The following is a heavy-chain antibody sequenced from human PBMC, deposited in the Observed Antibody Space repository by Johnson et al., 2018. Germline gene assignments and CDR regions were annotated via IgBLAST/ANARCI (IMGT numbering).Heavy chain of an antibody. D-gene: IGHD5-24*01. CDR2: IVVGSGRT. CDR3: AGARGEAYTFAGIDN. Sequence: QWVRQARGPPLEWIGWIVVGSGRTTYAQKFQKRVTITSDMATSTSYLELSSLRSEDTAVYYCAGARGEAYTFAGIDNWGQGTLVTVSS. V-gene: IGHV1-58*01. J-gene: IGHJ4*02.